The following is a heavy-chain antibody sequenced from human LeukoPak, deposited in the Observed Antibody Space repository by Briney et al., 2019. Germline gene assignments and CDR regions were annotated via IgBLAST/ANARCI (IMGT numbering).Heavy chain of an antibody. D-gene: IGHD3-22*01. CDR2: IIPIFGTA. CDR3: ARVVRDSSGYVPHYFDY. Sequence: ASVKVSCKASGGTFSSYAISWVRQAPGQGLEWMGGIIPIFGTANYAQEFQGRVTITTDESTSTAYMELSSLRSEDTAVYYCARVVRDSSGYVPHYFDYWGQGTLVTVSS. CDR1: GGTFSSYA. V-gene: IGHV1-69*05. J-gene: IGHJ4*02.